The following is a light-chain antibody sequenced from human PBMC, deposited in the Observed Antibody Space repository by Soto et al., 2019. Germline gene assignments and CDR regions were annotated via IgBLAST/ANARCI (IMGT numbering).Light chain of an antibody. CDR1: GSVSGN. CDR2: DTA. CDR3: QQYSKWAT. V-gene: IGKV3-15*01. Sequence: EIVMTHSPATLSVSPGERATLSCRASGSVSGNLAWYQPKPGQAPRLLIYDTASRATAIPARFSGSGSGTEFTLTISSLQSEDFAVYYWQQYSKWATFGQGTRLAIK. J-gene: IGKJ5*01.